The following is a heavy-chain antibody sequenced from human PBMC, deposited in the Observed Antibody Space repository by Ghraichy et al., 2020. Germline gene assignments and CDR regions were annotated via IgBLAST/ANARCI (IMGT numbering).Heavy chain of an antibody. Sequence: ASVKVSCKASGYTFTSYGISWVRQAPGQGLEWMGWISAYNGNTNYAQKLQGRVTMTTDTSTSTAYMELRSLRSDDTAVYYCVRDPYYYDSSGDAFDIWGQGTMVTVSS. CDR3: VRDPYYYDSSGDAFDI. CDR1: GYTFTSYG. D-gene: IGHD3-22*01. CDR2: ISAYNGNT. V-gene: IGHV1-18*04. J-gene: IGHJ3*02.